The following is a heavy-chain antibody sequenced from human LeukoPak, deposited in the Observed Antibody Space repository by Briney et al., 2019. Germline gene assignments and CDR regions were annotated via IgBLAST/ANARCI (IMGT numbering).Heavy chain of an antibody. D-gene: IGHD2-2*02. J-gene: IGHJ3*02. Sequence: GGSLRLSCAASGFTFSSYAMSWVRQAPGKGLEWVSAISGSGGSTYYADSVEGRFTISRDNAKNTLYLQMNSLRAEDTAVYYCARDLYCSSSNCYIISSSSGDGFDIWGQGTMVIVSA. CDR1: GFTFSSYA. CDR3: ARDLYCSSSNCYIISSSSGDGFDI. V-gene: IGHV3-23*01. CDR2: ISGSGGST.